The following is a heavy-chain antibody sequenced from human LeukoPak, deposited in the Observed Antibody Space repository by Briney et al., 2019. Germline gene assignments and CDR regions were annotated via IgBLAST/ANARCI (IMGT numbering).Heavy chain of an antibody. CDR3: ATRGGVVPAAMYYYYGMDV. V-gene: IGHV1-24*01. CDR1: GYTLTELS. D-gene: IGHD2-2*01. J-gene: IGHJ6*02. Sequence: GASVKVSCKVSGYTLTELSMHWVRQAPGKGLEWMGGFDPEDGETIYAQKFQGRVTMTEDTSTDTAYMELSSLRSEDTAVYYCATRGGVVPAAMYYYYGMDVWGQGTTVTVSS. CDR2: FDPEDGET.